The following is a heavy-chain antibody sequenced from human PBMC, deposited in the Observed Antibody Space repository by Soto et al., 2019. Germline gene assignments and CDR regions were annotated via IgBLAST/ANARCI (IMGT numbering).Heavy chain of an antibody. CDR3: EKDKPGTTAFDC. CDR1: GFTISSCA. D-gene: IGHD1-1*01. J-gene: IGHJ4*02. CDR2: ISDMGYTT. V-gene: IGHV3-23*01. Sequence: PGGSLRLSCSASGFTISSCAMYWVRKAPGKGREWVAAISDMGYTTHYADSVKGRFTISRDTSKNTLYLQLNTLRADDTAVYYCEKDKPGTTAFDCWGQGTLVTVSS.